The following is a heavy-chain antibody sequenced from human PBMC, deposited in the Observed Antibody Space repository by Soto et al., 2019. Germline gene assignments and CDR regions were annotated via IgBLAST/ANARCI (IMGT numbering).Heavy chain of an antibody. CDR2: IYYSGST. J-gene: IGHJ5*02. D-gene: IGHD3-10*01. Sequence: SETLSLTCAVSGYSIISSNWWGWIRQPPGKGLEWIGYIYYSGSTYYNPSLKSRVTMSVDTSKNQFSLKLSSVTAVDTAVYYCARTDGSGRYYLPWDLPTPYWFDPRGQATLV. V-gene: IGHV4-28*01. CDR1: GYSIISSNW. CDR3: ARTDGSGRYYLPWDLPTPYWFDP.